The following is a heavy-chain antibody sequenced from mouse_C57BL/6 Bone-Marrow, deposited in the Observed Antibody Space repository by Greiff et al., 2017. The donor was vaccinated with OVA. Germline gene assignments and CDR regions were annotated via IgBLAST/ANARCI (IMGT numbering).Heavy chain of an antibody. CDR2: IDPETGGT. D-gene: IGHD2-2*01. Sequence: QVQLQQSGAELVRPGASVTLSCKASGYTFTDYEMHWVKQTPVHGLEWIGAIDPETGGTAYNQKFKGKAILTADKSSSTAYMELRSLTSEDSAVYYCTREEGYYRYFDVWGTGTTVTVSS. J-gene: IGHJ1*03. CDR3: TREEGYYRYFDV. CDR1: GYTFTDYE. V-gene: IGHV1-15*01.